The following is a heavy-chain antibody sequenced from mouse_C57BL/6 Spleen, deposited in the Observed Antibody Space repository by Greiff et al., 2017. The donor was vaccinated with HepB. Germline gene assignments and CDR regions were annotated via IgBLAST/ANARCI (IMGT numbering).Heavy chain of an antibody. D-gene: IGHD1-1*01. V-gene: IGHV1-72*01. J-gene: IGHJ4*01. CDR1: GSTFTSYW. Sequence: QVQLQQPGAELVKPGASVKLSCKASGSTFTSYWMHWVKQRPGRGLEWIGRIDPNSGGTKYNEKFKSKARLTVDKPSSTAYMQLSSLTSEDSAVYYCARPGSREYYYAMDYWGQGTSVTVSS. CDR3: ARPGSREYYYAMDY. CDR2: IDPNSGGT.